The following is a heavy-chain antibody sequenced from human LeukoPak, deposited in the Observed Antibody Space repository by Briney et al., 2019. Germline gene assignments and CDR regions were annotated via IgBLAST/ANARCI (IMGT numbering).Heavy chain of an antibody. V-gene: IGHV3-43*02. CDR3: ARDAIDSSGFDFDY. CDR1: GFTFDDYA. J-gene: IGHJ4*02. Sequence: PGGSLRLSCAASGFTFDDYAMHWVRQAPGKGLEWVSLISGDGGSTYYADSVKGRFTISRDNAKNSLYLQMNSLRAEDTAVYYCARDAIDSSGFDFDYWGQGTLVTVSS. CDR2: ISGDGGST. D-gene: IGHD3-22*01.